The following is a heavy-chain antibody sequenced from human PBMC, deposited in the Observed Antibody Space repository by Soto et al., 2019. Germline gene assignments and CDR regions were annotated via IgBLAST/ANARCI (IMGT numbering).Heavy chain of an antibody. CDR3: ARATTSTFHGMDV. Sequence: QVQLVASGGGVVQPERSLRLSCAASGFDFSYYGMYWVRQAPGKGLEWVAVIWYDGSNKDYADSVKGRFTISRDNSKNILDLQMDSLRAEDRGVYYCARATTSTFHGMDVWGQGTTFSVS. D-gene: IGHD3-16*01. CDR2: IWYDGSNK. J-gene: IGHJ6*02. CDR1: GFDFSYYG. V-gene: IGHV3-33*01.